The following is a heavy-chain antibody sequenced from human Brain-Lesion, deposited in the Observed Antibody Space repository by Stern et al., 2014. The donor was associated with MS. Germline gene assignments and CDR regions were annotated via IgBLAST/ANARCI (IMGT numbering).Heavy chain of an antibody. CDR1: GGSVSSTSYA. J-gene: IGHJ5*02. CDR2: IYYSGNT. CDR3: AGEEDIRYCSGGSCTGNWFDP. D-gene: IGHD2-15*01. Sequence: QLVESGPGLVKPSETLSLTCTVAGGSVSSTSYAWAWIRQPPGKGLEWIGTIYYSGNTYYSPSLKSRLTISLATSQNQFSLPRRSVTAADTAVYYCAGEEDIRYCSGGSCTGNWFDPWGQGTLVTVSS. V-gene: IGHV4-39*01.